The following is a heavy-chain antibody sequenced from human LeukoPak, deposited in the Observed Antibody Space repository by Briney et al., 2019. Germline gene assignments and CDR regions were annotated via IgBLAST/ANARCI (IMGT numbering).Heavy chain of an antibody. CDR3: RGWFDP. J-gene: IGHJ5*02. CDR2: IYYSGST. Sequence: SETLSLTCTVSGGSISSSSYYWGRIRQPPGKGLEWIGNIYYSGSTYYNPSLKSRVTISVDTSKNQFYTAVYYCARDPRNYGDYRGWFDPWGQGTLVTVSS. D-gene: IGHD4-17*01. V-gene: IGHV4-39*07. CDR1: GGSISSSSYY.